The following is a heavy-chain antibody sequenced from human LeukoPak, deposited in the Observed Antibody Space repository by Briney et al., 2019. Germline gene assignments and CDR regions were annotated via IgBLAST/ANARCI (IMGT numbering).Heavy chain of an antibody. CDR2: IYYSGST. D-gene: IGHD1-14*01. Sequence: PSETLSLTCTVSGGSISSYYWSWIRQPPGKGLEWIGYIYYSGSTNYNPSLKSRVTLSVDTSKNQFSLKLSSVTAADTAVHYCATTASGGDYYYYYYMDVWGKGTTVTVSS. CDR3: ATTASGGDYYYYYYMDV. J-gene: IGHJ6*03. V-gene: IGHV4-59*01. CDR1: GGSISSYY.